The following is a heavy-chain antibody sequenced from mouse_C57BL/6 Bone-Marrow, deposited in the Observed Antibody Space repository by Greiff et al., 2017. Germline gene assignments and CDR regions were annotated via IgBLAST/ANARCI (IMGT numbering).Heavy chain of an antibody. Sequence: VQLLQSVAELVRPGASVKLSCTASGFNIKHTYMHWVKQRPEQGLEWIGRIDPANGNTKYAPKFQGKATITADTSYNTAYLQLSSLTSADTAIYYCASYCSNYGAWFAYWGQGTLVTVSA. J-gene: IGHJ3*01. CDR1: GFNIKHTY. V-gene: IGHV14-3*01. CDR2: IDPANGNT. CDR3: ASYCSNYGAWFAY. D-gene: IGHD2-5*01.